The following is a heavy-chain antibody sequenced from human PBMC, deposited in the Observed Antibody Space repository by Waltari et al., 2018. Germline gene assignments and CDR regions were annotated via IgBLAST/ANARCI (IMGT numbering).Heavy chain of an antibody. V-gene: IGHV4-39*01. J-gene: IGHJ4*02. CDR3: ARHKSSYSSGGDY. Sequence: QLQLPESGPGLVKPSETLSLTCTVSGGSISSSRYYCGWIRQPPGKGLEWIGSSYYSGSTDYNPSLKSRVTISVDTSKNQFSLKLSSVTAADTAVYYCARHKSSYSSGGDYWGQGTRVTVS. CDR2: SYYSGST. D-gene: IGHD6-19*01. CDR1: GGSISSSRYY.